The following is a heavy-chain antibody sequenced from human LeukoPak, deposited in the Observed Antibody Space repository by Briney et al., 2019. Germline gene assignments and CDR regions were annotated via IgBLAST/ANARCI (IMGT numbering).Heavy chain of an antibody. CDR1: GFPFTSYT. V-gene: IGHV3-21*01. J-gene: IGHJ4*02. CDR3: ARDPRTTVTTSLFDY. Sequence: GGSLRLSCTASGFPFTSYTINWVRQAPGKGLEWVSSIGTSSSYIYYADSVKGRFTISRDNAKNSLYLQMNSLRAEDTAVYYCARDPRTTVTTSLFDYRGQGTLVTVSS. D-gene: IGHD4-17*01. CDR2: IGTSSSYI.